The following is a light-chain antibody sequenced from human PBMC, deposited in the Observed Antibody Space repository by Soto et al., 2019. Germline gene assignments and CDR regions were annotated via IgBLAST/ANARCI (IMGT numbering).Light chain of an antibody. CDR2: EVT. V-gene: IGLV2-23*02. J-gene: IGLJ3*02. CDR3: CSYASSSTWV. CDR1: SNDVGSYNL. Sequence: QSVLTQPASVSGSPGQSITISCTGTSNDVGSYNLVSWYQQHPGKAPKLMIYEVTKRPSGVSNRFSGSKSDNTASLTISGLQADDEANYYCCSYASSSTWVFGGGTKVTVL.